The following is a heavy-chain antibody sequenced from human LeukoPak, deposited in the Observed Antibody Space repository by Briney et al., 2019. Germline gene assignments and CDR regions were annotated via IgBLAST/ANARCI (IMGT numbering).Heavy chain of an antibody. CDR3: ARDEAYCSGGRCYPFDY. D-gene: IGHD2-15*01. CDR1: GYTFTSHY. CDR2: INPGGGTT. Sequence: ASVKVSCKASGYTFTSHYIHWVRQAPGQGLEWMGIINPGGGTTTYAQKFQGRVTMTRDTSTSTVNMELSSLRPEDTAVYYCARDEAYCSGGRCYPFDYWGQGTLVTVSS. V-gene: IGHV1-46*01. J-gene: IGHJ4*02.